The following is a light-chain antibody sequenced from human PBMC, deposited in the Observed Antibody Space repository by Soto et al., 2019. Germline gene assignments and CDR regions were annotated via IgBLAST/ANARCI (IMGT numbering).Light chain of an antibody. J-gene: IGLJ2*01. Sequence: QSALTQPASVSGFPGQSITISCTGASSDVGGYNSVSWYRHHPGKAPILLIYDVTNRPSGVSNRFSGSKSDNTASLTISGLQAEDEADYYCSSYTSSNTVIFGGGTKLTVL. CDR1: SSDVGGYNS. CDR2: DVT. V-gene: IGLV2-14*03. CDR3: SSYTSSNTVI.